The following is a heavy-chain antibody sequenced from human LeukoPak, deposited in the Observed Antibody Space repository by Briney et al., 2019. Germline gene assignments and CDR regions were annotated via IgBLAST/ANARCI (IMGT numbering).Heavy chain of an antibody. CDR3: VKGDLYYDSRGFDS. CDR2: ISTSSTYI. Sequence: PGGSLRLSCAASGFVCSRHSMNWLPQAPGKGLEGGSSISTSSTYIDHGDSVKGRFTVCRDNARRSLHLQVNSLRAEDTATYYCVKGDLYYDSRGFDSWGQGTRVTVSS. V-gene: IGHV3-21*01. CDR1: GFVCSRHS. D-gene: IGHD3-22*01. J-gene: IGHJ4*02.